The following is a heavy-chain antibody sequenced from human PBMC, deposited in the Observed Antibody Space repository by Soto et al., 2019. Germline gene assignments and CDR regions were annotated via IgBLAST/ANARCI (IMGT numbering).Heavy chain of an antibody. CDR3: AADTELVGASYYYYGMDV. CDR1: GFTFTSSA. CDR2: IVVGSGNT. J-gene: IGHJ6*02. Sequence: QMQLVQSGPEVKKPGTSVKVSCKASGFTFTSSAMQWVRQARGQRLEWIGWIVVGSGNTNYAQKFQERVTITRDMXTXTXXMELSSLRSEDTAVYYCAADTELVGASYYYYGMDVWGQGTTVTVSS. D-gene: IGHD1-26*01. V-gene: IGHV1-58*02.